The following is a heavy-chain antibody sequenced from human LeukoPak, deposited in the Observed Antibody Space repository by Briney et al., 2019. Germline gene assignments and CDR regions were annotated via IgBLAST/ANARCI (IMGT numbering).Heavy chain of an antibody. CDR2: ISGSGVST. CDR3: AKDERNWNYNLARQPYD. D-gene: IGHD1-7*01. CDR1: GFRFSSYA. Sequence: GGSLRLPCAASGFRFSSYAMSWVRQAPGKGLEWVSAISGSGVSTYYADSVKGRFTVSRDNSKNTLYLQMSSPRAEDTAVYYCAKDERNWNYNLARQPYDWGQGTLATVPS. J-gene: IGHJ4*02. V-gene: IGHV3-23*01.